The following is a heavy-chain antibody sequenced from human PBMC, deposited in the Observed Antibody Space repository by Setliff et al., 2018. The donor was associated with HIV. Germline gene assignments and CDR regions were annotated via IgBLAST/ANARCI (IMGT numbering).Heavy chain of an antibody. J-gene: IGHJ4*02. D-gene: IGHD2-2*01. Sequence: SLTCTVSGGSISSGYYYWSWIRQHPGKGLEWIGYIYYSGNPFYNPSLRSRVTISLDTSKNQFSLKLSSVTAADTAVYYCARGFDYAQRPPLYYFDYWGQGTLVT. CDR2: IYYSGNP. CDR1: GGSISSGYYY. V-gene: IGHV4-31*03. CDR3: ARGFDYAQRPPLYYFDY.